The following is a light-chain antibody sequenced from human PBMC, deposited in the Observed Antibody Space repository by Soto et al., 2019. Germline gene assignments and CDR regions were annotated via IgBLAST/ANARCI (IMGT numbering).Light chain of an antibody. V-gene: IGKV1-5*01. CDR2: DAS. CDR3: QQYNRYLYT. J-gene: IGKJ2*01. Sequence: DIQMTQSPSTLSASLVDRVTITCRASQSISSWLAWYQQKPGKAPKLLIYDASSLESGVPSRFSGSGSGTEVTLNISSLQPDDFATYYCQQYNRYLYTFGQGTKLEIK. CDR1: QSISSW.